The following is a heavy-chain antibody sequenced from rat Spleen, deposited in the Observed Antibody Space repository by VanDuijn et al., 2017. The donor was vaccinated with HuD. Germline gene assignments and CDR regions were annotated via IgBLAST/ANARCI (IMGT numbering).Heavy chain of an antibody. V-gene: IGHV5-19*01. Sequence: EVQLVESGGGLVQPGRSLKLSCAASGFTFNNYGMHWIRQAPTKGLEWVASISPSGGSTFYRDSVKGRFTISRDNTKNTQYLQMDSLRSEDTATYYCTRGYVMDAWGQGVSVTVSS. J-gene: IGHJ4*01. CDR3: TRGYVMDA. CDR1: GFTFNNYG. CDR2: ISPSGGST.